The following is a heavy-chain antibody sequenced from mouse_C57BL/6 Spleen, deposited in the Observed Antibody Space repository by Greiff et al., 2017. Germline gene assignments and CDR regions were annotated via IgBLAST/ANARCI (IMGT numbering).Heavy chain of an antibody. Sequence: VMLVESGAELARPGASVKMSCKASGYTFTSYTMHWVKQRPGQGLEWIGYINPSSGYTKYNQKFKDKATLTADKSSSTAYMQLSSLTSEDSAVYYCARSGLLPYAMDYWGQGTSVTVS. V-gene: IGHV1-4*01. CDR3: ARSGLLPYAMDY. D-gene: IGHD2-3*01. CDR1: GYTFTSYT. CDR2: INPSSGYT. J-gene: IGHJ4*01.